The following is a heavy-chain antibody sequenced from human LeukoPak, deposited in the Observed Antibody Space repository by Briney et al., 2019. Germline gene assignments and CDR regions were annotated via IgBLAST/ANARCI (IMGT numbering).Heavy chain of an antibody. CDR2: IYHSGST. D-gene: IGHD2/OR15-2a*01. CDR1: GGSISSSSYY. V-gene: IGHV4-39*07. Sequence: SETLSLTCTVSGGSISSSSYYWGWIRQPPGKGLEWIGSIYHSGSTYYNPPLKSRVTISVDTSKNQFSLRLSSVTAADTAVYYCARNDYFGINNGMDVWGQGTTVTVS. CDR3: ARNDYFGINNGMDV. J-gene: IGHJ6*02.